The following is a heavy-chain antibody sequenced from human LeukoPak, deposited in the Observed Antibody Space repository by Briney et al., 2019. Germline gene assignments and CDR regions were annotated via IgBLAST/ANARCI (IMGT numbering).Heavy chain of an antibody. V-gene: IGHV3-23*01. CDR1: GFTFSSYA. J-gene: IGHJ4*02. CDR2: ISGSGGST. Sequence: GGSLRLSCAASGFTFSSYAMSWVRQAPGKGLEWVSAISGSGGSTYYADSVKGRFTISRDNSKNTLYLQMNSLRAEGTAVYYCAKDGRDPTVTTDYWGQGTLVTVSS. D-gene: IGHD4-11*01. CDR3: AKDGRDPTVTTDY.